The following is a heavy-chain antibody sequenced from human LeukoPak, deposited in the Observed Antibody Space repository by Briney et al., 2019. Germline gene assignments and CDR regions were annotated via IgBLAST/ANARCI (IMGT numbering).Heavy chain of an antibody. CDR2: IYTSGST. V-gene: IGHV4-4*07. CDR1: GGSISSYY. D-gene: IGHD6-13*01. Sequence: TSETLSLTCTVSGGSISSYYWSWLRQPAGKGLEWIGRIYTSGSTNYNPSLKSRVTMSVDTSKNQFSLKLSSVTAADTAVYYCARRGKIAAAGILDAFDIWGQGTMVTVSS. CDR3: ARRGKIAAAGILDAFDI. J-gene: IGHJ3*02.